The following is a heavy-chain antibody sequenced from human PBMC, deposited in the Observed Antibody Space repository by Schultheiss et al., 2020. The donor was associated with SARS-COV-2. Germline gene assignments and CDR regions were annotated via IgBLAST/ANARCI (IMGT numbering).Heavy chain of an antibody. CDR3: ARGAILGVVTGDY. D-gene: IGHD3-3*01. V-gene: IGHV1-3*02. CDR1: GYTFTSYA. J-gene: IGHJ4*02. Sequence: ASVKVSCKASGYTFTSYAMHWVRQAPGQRLEWMGWSNAGNGNTKYSQEFQGRVTITRDTSASTAYMELSRLRSDDTAVYYCARGAILGVVTGDYWGQGTLVTVSS. CDR2: SNAGNGNT.